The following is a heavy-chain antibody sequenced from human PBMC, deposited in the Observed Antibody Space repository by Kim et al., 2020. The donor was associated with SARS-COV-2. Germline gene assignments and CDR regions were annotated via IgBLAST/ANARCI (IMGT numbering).Heavy chain of an antibody. CDR3: ARGPNYSPFDY. V-gene: IGHV3-48*03. D-gene: IGHD4-4*01. J-gene: IGHJ4*02. CDR2: I. Sequence: IYYASSVRGPFPISRDNNKNSLYLKMNSLRAEDTAVYYCARGPNYSPFDYWGQGTLVTVSS.